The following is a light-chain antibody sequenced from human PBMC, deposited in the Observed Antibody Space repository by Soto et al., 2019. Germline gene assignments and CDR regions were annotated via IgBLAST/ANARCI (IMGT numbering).Light chain of an antibody. CDR2: GAS. CDR1: QSVSSN. V-gene: IGKV3-15*01. Sequence: EIVMTQSPATLSVSPGERATLSCRASQSVSSNLAWYQHKPGQAPRLLIYGASTRATGIPARFSGSGSGPEFTLTISSLQSEDFAVYYCQQYNKWPLTFGGGTKVEIK. CDR3: QQYNKWPLT. J-gene: IGKJ4*01.